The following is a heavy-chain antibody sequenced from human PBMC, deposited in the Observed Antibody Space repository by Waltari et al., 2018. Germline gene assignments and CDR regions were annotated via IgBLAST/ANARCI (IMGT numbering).Heavy chain of an antibody. D-gene: IGHD2-15*01. V-gene: IGHV4-4*02. CDR1: GDSLSSTYW. J-gene: IGHJ4*02. CDR3: ARDRGRGLYLDI. CDR2: VQGSGRT. Sequence: QLQLQESGPGLVKPSGTLSLPCAVSGDSLSSTYWWSWVRQSPQKGLEWIGQVQGSGRTNYNPSFASRVSMSLDTSNKRFSLKVTSATAADTAMYYCARDRGRGLYLDIWGPGTLVTVSP.